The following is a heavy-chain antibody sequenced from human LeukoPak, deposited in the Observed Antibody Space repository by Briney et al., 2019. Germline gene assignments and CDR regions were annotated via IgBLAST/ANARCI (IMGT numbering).Heavy chain of an antibody. V-gene: IGHV4-34*01. CDR2: INHSGST. J-gene: IGHJ4*02. Sequence: PSETLSLTCAVYGGSFSGYSWSWIRQPPGKGLEWIGEINHSGSTNYSPSLKSRVAISVDTSKNQFSLKLDSVTAADTAVYYCARRGYYDSSGYYYYWGQGTLVTVSS. CDR1: GGSFSGYS. D-gene: IGHD3-22*01. CDR3: ARRGYYDSSGYYYY.